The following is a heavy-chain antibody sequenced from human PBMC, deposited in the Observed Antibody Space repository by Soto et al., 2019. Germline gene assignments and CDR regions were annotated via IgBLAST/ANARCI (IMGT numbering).Heavy chain of an antibody. CDR3: ARGTRKYSYGYVDY. J-gene: IGHJ4*02. CDR1: GGSISSGGYY. CDR2: IYYSGST. D-gene: IGHD5-18*01. V-gene: IGHV4-31*03. Sequence: PSETLSLTCTVSGGSISSGGYYWSWIRQHPGKGLEWIGYIYYSGSTYYNPSLKSRVTISVDTSKNQLSLKLSSVTAADTAVYYCARGTRKYSYGYVDYWGQGTLVTVSS.